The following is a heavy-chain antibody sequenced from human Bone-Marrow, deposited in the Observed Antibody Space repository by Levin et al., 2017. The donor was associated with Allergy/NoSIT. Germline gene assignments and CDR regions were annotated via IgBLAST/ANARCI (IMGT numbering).Heavy chain of an antibody. CDR1: GFTFSNAW. CDR3: TLGSGITVTRPYYFDY. D-gene: IGHD1-1*01. V-gene: IGHV3-15*01. CDR2: IKSKTDGGTT. J-gene: IGHJ4*02. Sequence: GGSLRLSCAASGFTFSNAWMSWVRQAPGKGLEWVGRIKSKTDGGTTDYAAPVKGRFTISRDDSKNTLYLQMNSLKTEDTAVYYCTLGSGITVTRPYYFDYWGQGTLVTVSS.